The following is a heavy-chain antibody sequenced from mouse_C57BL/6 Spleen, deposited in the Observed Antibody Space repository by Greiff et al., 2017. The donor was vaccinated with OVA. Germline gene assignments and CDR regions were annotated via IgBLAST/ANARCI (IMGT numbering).Heavy chain of an antibody. CDR2: IHPNSGST. Sequence: QVQLKESGAELVKPGASVKLSCKASGYTFTSYWMHWVKQRPGQGLEWIGMIHPNSGSTNYNEKFKSKATLTVDKSSSTAYMQLSSLTSEDSAVYYCASPRQLYYFDYWGQGTTLTVSS. CDR3: ASPRQLYYFDY. CDR1: GYTFTSYW. J-gene: IGHJ2*01. V-gene: IGHV1-64*01. D-gene: IGHD3-2*01.